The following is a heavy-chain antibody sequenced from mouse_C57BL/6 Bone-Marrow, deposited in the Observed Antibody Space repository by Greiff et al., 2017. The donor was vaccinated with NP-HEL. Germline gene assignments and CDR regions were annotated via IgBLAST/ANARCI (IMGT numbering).Heavy chain of an antibody. D-gene: IGHD1-1*01. CDR3: AREGYGSSYGYFDV. V-gene: IGHV1-55*01. J-gene: IGHJ1*03. Sequence: QVQLQQPGAELVKPGASVKMSCKASGYTFTSYWITWVKQRPGQGLEWIGDIYPGSGSTNYNEKFKSKATLTVDTSSSTAYMQLSSLTSEDSAVXYCAREGYGSSYGYFDVWGTGTTVTVSS. CDR2: IYPGSGST. CDR1: GYTFTSYW.